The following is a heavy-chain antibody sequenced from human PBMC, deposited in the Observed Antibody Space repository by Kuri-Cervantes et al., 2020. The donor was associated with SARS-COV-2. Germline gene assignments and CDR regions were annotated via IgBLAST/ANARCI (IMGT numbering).Heavy chain of an antibody. CDR1: GFAVRNTY. CDR2: IYSGGNT. V-gene: IGHV3-53*01. D-gene: IGHD6-6*01. J-gene: IGHJ4*02. Sequence: GESLKISCAASGFAVRNTYMAWVRQAPGKGLECVSVIYSGGNTYYADSVKGRFTISRDSSKNTLYLQMNSLRAEDTAVYYCARAKSPNAALGPADYWGQGTLVTVSS. CDR3: ARAKSPNAALGPADY.